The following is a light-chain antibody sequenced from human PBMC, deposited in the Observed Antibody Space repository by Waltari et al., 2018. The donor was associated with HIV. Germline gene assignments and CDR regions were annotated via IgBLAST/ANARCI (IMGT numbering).Light chain of an antibody. CDR1: QSITTY. V-gene: IGKV1-39*01. CDR2: AAS. J-gene: IGKJ2*01. Sequence: DIQMTQSPSSLSASVGDRVTITCRASQSITTYLNWYQQKPGKAPNLLIYAASSLQSGVPSRFSGSGSGTYFTLTISSLQPEDFATYYCQQSYSSSSTFGQGTKLEIK. CDR3: QQSYSSSST.